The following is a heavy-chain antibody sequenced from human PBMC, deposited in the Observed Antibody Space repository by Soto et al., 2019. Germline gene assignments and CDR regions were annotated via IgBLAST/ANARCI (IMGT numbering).Heavy chain of an antibody. J-gene: IGHJ4*02. CDR1: GFTFTSYA. D-gene: IGHD3-3*01. Sequence: EVQLLESGGGLVQPGGSLRLSCSASGFTFTSYAMSWVSQAPGKGLEWVSGISGSGGDTKSADSVKGRFTISRDNFKNMLYLQMNSLRAEDTAVYYCAKHDFWTLYNTGLDSWGQGTLVTVSS. CDR2: ISGSGGDT. V-gene: IGHV3-23*01. CDR3: AKHDFWTLYNTGLDS.